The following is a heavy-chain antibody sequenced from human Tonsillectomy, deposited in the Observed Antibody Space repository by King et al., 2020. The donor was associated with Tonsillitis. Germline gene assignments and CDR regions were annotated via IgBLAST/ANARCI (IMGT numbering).Heavy chain of an antibody. CDR3: AKYVPPSFDY. CDR1: GDSISSGDYY. V-gene: IGHV4-31*03. CDR2: IYYTGGTYGST. D-gene: IGHD2-8*01. J-gene: IGHJ4*02. Sequence: QLQESGPGLVKPSQTLSLTCTVSGDSISSGDYYWSWIRQHPGKGLEWIGYIYYTGGTYGSTYYNPSLTSRVTISVDSSKHQFSLKLLSVTAADTAVYYCAKYVPPSFDYWGQGTLVTVSS.